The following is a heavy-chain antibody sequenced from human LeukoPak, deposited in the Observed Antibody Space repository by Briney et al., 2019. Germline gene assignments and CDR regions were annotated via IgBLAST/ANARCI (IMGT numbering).Heavy chain of an antibody. V-gene: IGHV4-31*03. CDR3: ARGSDSGNMDA. J-gene: IGHJ6*03. CDR1: GGSISSGVYY. CDR2: IYYIGST. Sequence: SQTLSLTCTVSGGSISSGVYYGSWIRQHPGKGLECIGYIYYIGSTYYNPSLTSRVNISVDTSKNQFSLKLSSVTAADTAVYYCARGSDSGNMDAWGKGATVTVSS. D-gene: IGHD2-21*01.